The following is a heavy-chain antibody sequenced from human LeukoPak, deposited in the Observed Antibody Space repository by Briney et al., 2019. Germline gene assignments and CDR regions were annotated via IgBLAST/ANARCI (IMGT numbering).Heavy chain of an antibody. Sequence: ASVKVSCKASGYTFTSYDINWVRQATGQGLEWMGWMNPNRGNTGYAQKFQGRVTTTRNPSISTAYMELSSLRSEDTAVYYCARVDYYGSGPGMDVWGQGTTVTVSS. CDR2: MNPNRGNT. CDR3: ARVDYYGSGPGMDV. CDR1: GYTFTSYD. D-gene: IGHD3-10*01. J-gene: IGHJ6*02. V-gene: IGHV1-8*01.